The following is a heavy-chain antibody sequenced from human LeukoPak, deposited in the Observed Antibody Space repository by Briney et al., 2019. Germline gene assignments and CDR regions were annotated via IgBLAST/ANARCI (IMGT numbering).Heavy chain of an antibody. Sequence: SETLSLTCTVSGGSISSGGYYWSWIRQPPGKGLEWIGYIYHSGSTYYNPSLKSRVTISVDRSKNQFSLKLSSVTAADTAVYYCARDPDTAMVHEGVPFDLWGRGTLVTVSS. V-gene: IGHV4-30-2*01. D-gene: IGHD5-18*01. CDR3: ARDPDTAMVHEGVPFDL. J-gene: IGHJ2*01. CDR1: GGSISSGGYY. CDR2: IYHSGST.